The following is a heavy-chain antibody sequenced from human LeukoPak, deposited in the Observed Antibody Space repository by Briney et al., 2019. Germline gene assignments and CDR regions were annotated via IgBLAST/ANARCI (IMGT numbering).Heavy chain of an antibody. CDR2: ISGSGSGVTT. V-gene: IGHV3-23*01. J-gene: IGHJ4*02. Sequence: GGSLRLSCAASGFTFSINAMGWVRQAPGKGLEWVSGISGSGSGVTTYYADSVKGRFTISRDNSKNTLYLQMNSLRAEDTAVYYCAKDGASGVVFDYWGQGTLVTVSS. D-gene: IGHD3-3*01. CDR3: AKDGASGVVFDY. CDR1: GFTFSINA.